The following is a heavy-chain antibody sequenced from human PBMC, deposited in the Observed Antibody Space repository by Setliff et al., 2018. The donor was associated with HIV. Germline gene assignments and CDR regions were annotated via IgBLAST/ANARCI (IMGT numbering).Heavy chain of an antibody. CDR3: ARQAGHVGDHFDY. CDR2: IIPMVGFA. Sequence: GASVKVSCKASGDIFSYQTYSWVRQAPGQGLEWMGSIIPMVGFANYEGKFQGRVTIIADASTNTTYLDLTSLRSEDTALYFWARQAGHVGDHFDYWGQGTLVTVSS. V-gene: IGHV1-69*02. D-gene: IGHD2-21*01. J-gene: IGHJ4*02. CDR1: GDIFSYQT.